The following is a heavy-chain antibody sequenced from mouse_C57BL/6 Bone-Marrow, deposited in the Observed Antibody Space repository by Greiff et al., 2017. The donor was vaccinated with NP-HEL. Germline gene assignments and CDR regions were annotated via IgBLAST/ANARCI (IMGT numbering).Heavy chain of an antibody. CDR3: ARERDGPYYFDY. V-gene: IGHV2-2*01. CDR2: IWSGGST. CDR1: GFSLTSYG. J-gene: IGHJ2*01. D-gene: IGHD1-1*01. Sequence: VQLQQSGPGLVQPSQSLSLTCTASGFSLTSYGVHWVRQSPGKGLEWLVVIWSGGSTVYNAAFISRLCISEDNSKSQVFFIKSSRQADDTAIYYCARERDGPYYFDYWGQGTTLTVSS.